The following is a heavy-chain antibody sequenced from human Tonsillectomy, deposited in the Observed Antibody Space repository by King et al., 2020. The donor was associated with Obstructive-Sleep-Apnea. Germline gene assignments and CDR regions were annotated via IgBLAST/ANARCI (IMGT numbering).Heavy chain of an antibody. Sequence: VQLQESGPGLVKPSETLSLTCTVSGYSISSGYYWGWILQPPGKGREWIGTLYHSGSTYYNPSLKSRVTISLDTSKNQFSLELRSVTAADTAVYYCARLPGDLLSQFDYWGQGILVTVSS. CDR1: GYSISSGYY. CDR2: LYHSGST. CDR3: ARLPGDLLSQFDY. V-gene: IGHV4-38-2*02. D-gene: IGHD2/OR15-2a*01. J-gene: IGHJ4*02.